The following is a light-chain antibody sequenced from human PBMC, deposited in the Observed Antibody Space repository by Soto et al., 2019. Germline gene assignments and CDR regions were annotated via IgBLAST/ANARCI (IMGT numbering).Light chain of an antibody. V-gene: IGLV2-11*01. CDR1: SSDVSGYNY. CDR3: CSYAGTYTLVV. CDR2: DVN. J-gene: IGLJ3*02. Sequence: QSALTQPRSVSGSPGQSVAISCTGTSSDVSGYNYVSWYQQHPGKAPKLMIYDVNKRPSGVPDRFSGSKSGNTASLTISGLQADDEADYYCCSYAGTYTLVVFGGGTKLTVL.